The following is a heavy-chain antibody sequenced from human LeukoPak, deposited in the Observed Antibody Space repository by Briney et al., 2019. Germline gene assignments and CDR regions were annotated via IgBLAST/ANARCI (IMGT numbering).Heavy chain of an antibody. CDR2: IYCDNAA. V-gene: IGHV3-66*02. D-gene: IGHD6-13*01. CDR1: PNNVTTNY. J-gene: IGHJ4*01. CDR3: VSSTGQQFIPYDY. Sequence: GGSLRLSCAASPNNVTTNYMTWIRQAPGKGLEWVSLIYCDNAAYYAESVRGRFIISRDSLKNTLFLQMNSLRAEDTAVYYCVSSTGQQFIPYDYWGHGAPVTVSS.